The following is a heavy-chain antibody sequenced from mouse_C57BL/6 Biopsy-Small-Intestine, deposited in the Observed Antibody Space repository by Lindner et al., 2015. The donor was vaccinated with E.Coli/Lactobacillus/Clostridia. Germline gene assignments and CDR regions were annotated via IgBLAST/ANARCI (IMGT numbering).Heavy chain of an antibody. CDR1: GFTFSDYG. J-gene: IGHJ4*01. D-gene: IGHD2-3*01. CDR2: ISSGSSTI. V-gene: IGHV5-17*01. Sequence: EVQLQESGGGLVKPGGSLKLSCAASGFTFSDYGMHWVRQAPEKGLEWVAYISSGSSTIYYADTVKGRFTISRDNAKNTLFLQMTSLRSEDTAMYYCARRGNYDGYYDYAMDYWGQGTSVTVSS. CDR3: ARRGNYDGYYDYAMDY.